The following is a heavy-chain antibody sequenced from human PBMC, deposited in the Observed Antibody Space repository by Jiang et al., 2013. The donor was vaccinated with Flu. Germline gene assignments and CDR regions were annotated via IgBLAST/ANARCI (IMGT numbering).Heavy chain of an antibody. CDR1: GASISSFY. J-gene: IGHJ4*02. Sequence: VKPSETLSLTCTVSGASISSFYWSWFRQPPGKGLEWIGYIYSSGSSNYNPSLKSRVTISLDASKKQFSLKLSSVTAADTAVYYCARAPSHYDPRGYYDYYLDHWGQGTLVTVSS. CDR3: ARAPSHYDPRGYYDYYLDH. CDR2: IYSSGSS. V-gene: IGHV4-4*09. D-gene: IGHD3-22*01.